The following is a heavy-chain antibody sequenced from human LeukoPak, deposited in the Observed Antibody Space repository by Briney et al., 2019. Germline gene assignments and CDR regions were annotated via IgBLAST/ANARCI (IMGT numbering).Heavy chain of an antibody. CDR2: IYYKGNT. Sequence: SETLSLNCTVSSVSISTYYRSWIRQPPGKGLEWIGYIYYKGNTNYNPSLRSRVTISFDTPKNQFSLKLSSVTAADTAVYYCARSGRPTSWFDPWGQGTLVTVSS. CDR1: SVSISTYY. D-gene: IGHD5-12*01. J-gene: IGHJ5*02. CDR3: ARSGRPTSWFDP. V-gene: IGHV4-59*01.